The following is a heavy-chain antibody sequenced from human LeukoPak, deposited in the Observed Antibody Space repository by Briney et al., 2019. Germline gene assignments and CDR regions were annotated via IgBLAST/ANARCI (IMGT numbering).Heavy chain of an antibody. D-gene: IGHD3-3*01. CDR2: IKQDGSEK. CDR1: GFTFSSYW. J-gene: IGHJ3*02. CDR3: ARGQRITIFGVVGGAFDI. Sequence: GGSPRLSCAASGFTFSSYWMSWVRQAPGKGLEWVANIKQDGSEKYYVDSVKGRFTISRDNAKNSLYLQMNSLRAEDTAVYYCARGQRITIFGVVGGAFDIWGQGTMVTVSS. V-gene: IGHV3-7*01.